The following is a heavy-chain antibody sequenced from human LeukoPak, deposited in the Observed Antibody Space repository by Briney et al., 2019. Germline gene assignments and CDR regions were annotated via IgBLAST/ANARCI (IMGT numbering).Heavy chain of an antibody. D-gene: IGHD6-13*01. J-gene: IGHJ4*02. Sequence: GGSLGLSCAASGFTFSSYAMSWVRQAPGKGLEWVSAISGSGGSTYYADSVKGRFTISRDNSKNTLYLQMNSLRAEDTAVYYCATLIAAAGTSLDYWGQGTLVTVSS. CDR2: ISGSGGST. CDR1: GFTFSSYA. CDR3: ATLIAAAGTSLDY. V-gene: IGHV3-23*01.